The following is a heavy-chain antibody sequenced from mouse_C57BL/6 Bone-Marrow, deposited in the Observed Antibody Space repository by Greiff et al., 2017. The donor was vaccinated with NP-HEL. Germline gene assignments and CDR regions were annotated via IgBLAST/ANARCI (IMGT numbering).Heavy chain of an antibody. V-gene: IGHV5-6*01. D-gene: IGHD1-1*01. CDR1: GFTFSSYG. CDR3: ARHEFHITTVVSCYFGV. J-gene: IGHJ1*03. CDR2: ISSGGSYT. Sequence: EVKLMESGGDLVKPGGSLKLSCAASGFTFSSYGMSWVRQTPDKRLEWVATISSGGSYTYYPDSVKGGFTHSRDNAKNTLYLQMSSLKSEDTAMYYCARHEFHITTVVSCYFGVWGTGTTVTVSS.